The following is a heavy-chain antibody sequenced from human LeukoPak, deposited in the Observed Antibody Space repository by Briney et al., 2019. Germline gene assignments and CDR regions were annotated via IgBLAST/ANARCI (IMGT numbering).Heavy chain of an antibody. D-gene: IGHD3/OR15-3a*01. CDR1: GGSISNYY. CDR2: IYYSGST. CDR3: ARDRGGFGLDP. Sequence: SETLSLTCSVSGGSISNYYWSWIRQPPGKGLEWIGDIYYSGSTKYNPSLKSRVTISVDTSKNQFSLELSSVTAADTAIYYCARDRGGFGLDPWGQGTLVIVSS. V-gene: IGHV4-59*01. J-gene: IGHJ5*02.